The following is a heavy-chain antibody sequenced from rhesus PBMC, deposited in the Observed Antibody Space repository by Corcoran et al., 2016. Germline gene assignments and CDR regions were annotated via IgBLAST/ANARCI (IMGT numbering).Heavy chain of an antibody. CDR1: VGSISGYY. J-gene: IGHJ4*01. D-gene: IGHD6-31*01. Sequence: QVQLQESGPGVVKPSETLSLTFAVSVGSISGYYLWSRIRPPPGKGLEWIGYIGGISGSTNYNPSLKSRVTISKDTSKNQFSLKLSSVTAADTAVYYCARDRGSGWFDYWGQGVLVTVSS. V-gene: IGHV4-127*01. CDR2: IGGISGST. CDR3: ARDRGSGWFDY.